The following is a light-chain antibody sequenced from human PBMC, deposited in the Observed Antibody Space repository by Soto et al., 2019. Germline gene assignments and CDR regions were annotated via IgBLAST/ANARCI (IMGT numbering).Light chain of an antibody. V-gene: IGKV3-11*01. CDR3: QQRSHWPPT. Sequence: EIVLTQSPATLSLSPGERATLSCRASQSVSSYLAWYQQKPGQAPRLLIYDAFNKATGIPARFSGSVSGTDFTLTIISLEPEDCEVYYCQQRSHWPPTFGQGTRREIK. J-gene: IGKJ5*01. CDR1: QSVSSY. CDR2: DAF.